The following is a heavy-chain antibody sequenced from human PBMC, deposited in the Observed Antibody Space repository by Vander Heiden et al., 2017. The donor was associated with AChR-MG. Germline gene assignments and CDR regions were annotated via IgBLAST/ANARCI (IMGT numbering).Heavy chain of an antibody. J-gene: IGHJ5*02. Sequence: QVQLQQWGAGLLKPSETLALTCAVSGGPLRGYHWTWIRQSPGKGLEYIGQIDHSGRTNYNPSLKSRVSISVDTSKNQFFLKVTSVTAADTATYHCARVIYGSGSPIRHNWLDPWGQGTLVIVSS. V-gene: IGHV4-34*01. CDR3: ARVIYGSGSPIRHNWLDP. CDR2: IDHSGRT. CDR1: GGPLRGYH. D-gene: IGHD3-10*01.